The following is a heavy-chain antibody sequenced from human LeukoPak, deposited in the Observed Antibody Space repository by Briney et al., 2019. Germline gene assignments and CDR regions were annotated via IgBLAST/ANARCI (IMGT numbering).Heavy chain of an antibody. Sequence: SETPSLTCTVSGGSISSSSYYWGWIRQPPGKGLEWIGSIYYSGSTYYNPSLKSRVTISVDTSKNQFSLKLSSVTAADTAVYYCARHIPRDVRRGARSVYYYMDVWGKGTTDTVSS. CDR3: ARHIPRDVRRGARSVYYYMDV. V-gene: IGHV4-39*01. CDR2: IYYSGST. CDR1: GGSISSSSYY. D-gene: IGHD2-21*01. J-gene: IGHJ6*03.